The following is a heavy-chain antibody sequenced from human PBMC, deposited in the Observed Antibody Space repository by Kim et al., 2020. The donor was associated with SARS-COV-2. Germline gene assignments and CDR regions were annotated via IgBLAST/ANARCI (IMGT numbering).Heavy chain of an antibody. J-gene: IGHJ4*02. Sequence: GGSLRLSCAASGFTFSSYSMNWVRQAPGKGLEWVSSISSSSSYLYYADSVKGRFTISRDNAKNSLYLQMNRLRAEDTSVYYCVSDYYDRSGGHYWGQGALVFVSS. D-gene: IGHD3-22*01. CDR2: ISSSSSYL. CDR1: GFTFSSYS. V-gene: IGHV3-21*01. CDR3: VSDYYDRSGGHY.